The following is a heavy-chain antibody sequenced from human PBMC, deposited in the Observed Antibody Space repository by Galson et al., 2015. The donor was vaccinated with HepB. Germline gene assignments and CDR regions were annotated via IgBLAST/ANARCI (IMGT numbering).Heavy chain of an antibody. D-gene: IGHD1-26*01. J-gene: IGHJ3*02. V-gene: IGHV1-46*01. Sequence: SVKVSCKASGYSFTSYYIHWVRQAPGQGLEWMGIINPGGGTTRYTQKFQGRVTMTRDTSTGTVYMELSSLRSEDTAVYYCAKDSGANAFDIWGQGTMVTVSS. CDR1: GYSFTSYY. CDR2: INPGGGTT. CDR3: AKDSGANAFDI.